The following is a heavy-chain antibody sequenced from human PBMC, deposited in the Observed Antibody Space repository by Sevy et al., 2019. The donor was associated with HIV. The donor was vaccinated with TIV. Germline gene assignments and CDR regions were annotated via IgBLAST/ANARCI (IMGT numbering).Heavy chain of an antibody. CDR3: ARVWGGSGSDAFDI. V-gene: IGHV1-18*01. CDR1: GYTFSTFG. Sequence: ASVKVSCKASGYTFSTFGISWVRQAPGQGLEWMGWISAYNGNTNYAQKLQGRVTMTTDTSTSTAYMELRSLRSDDTAVYYCARVWGGSGSDAFDIWGQGTMVTVSS. CDR2: ISAYNGNT. J-gene: IGHJ3*02. D-gene: IGHD3-10*01.